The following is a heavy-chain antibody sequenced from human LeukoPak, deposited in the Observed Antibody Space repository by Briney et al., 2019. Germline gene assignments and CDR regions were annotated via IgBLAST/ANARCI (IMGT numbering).Heavy chain of an antibody. V-gene: IGHV4-39*01. D-gene: IGHD6-19*01. J-gene: IGHJ5*02. Sequence: SETLSLTCTVSGGSISSSSYYWGWIRQPPGKGLEWIGSIYYSGSTYYNPSLKSRVTISVDTSKNQFSLKLRSVTAADTAVYYCARPRTRLAWFDPWGQGTLVTVSS. CDR2: IYYSGST. CDR1: GGSISSSSYY. CDR3: ARPRTRLAWFDP.